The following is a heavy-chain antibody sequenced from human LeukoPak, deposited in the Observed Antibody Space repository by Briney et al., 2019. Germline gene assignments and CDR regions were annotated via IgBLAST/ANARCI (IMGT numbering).Heavy chain of an antibody. CDR1: GFTISSNY. CDR2: IYKSGGT. Sequence: GESLRLSCAASGFTISSNYMSWVRQAPGKGLEWVSVIYKSGGTYYADSVKGRFTISRDNSKNTVSLQMNSLRAEDTAVYYCARASFWFDYSGYYFDSWGQGTLVTVSS. D-gene: IGHD2-15*01. CDR3: ARASFWFDYSGYYFDS. V-gene: IGHV3-66*01. J-gene: IGHJ4*02.